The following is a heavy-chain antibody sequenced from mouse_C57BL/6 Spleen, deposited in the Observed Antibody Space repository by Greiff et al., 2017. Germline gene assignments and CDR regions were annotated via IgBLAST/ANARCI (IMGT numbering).Heavy chain of an antibody. J-gene: IGHJ4*01. CDR3: ARIITRGMDY. D-gene: IGHD1-1*01. V-gene: IGHV1-81*01. CDR2: IYPRSGNT. CDR1: GYTFTSYG. Sequence: VQLQESGAELARPGASVKLSCKASGYTFTSYGISWVKQRTGQGLEWIGEIYPRSGNTYYNEKFKGKATLTADKSSSTAYMELRSLTSEDSAVYFCARIITRGMDYWGQGTSVTVSS.